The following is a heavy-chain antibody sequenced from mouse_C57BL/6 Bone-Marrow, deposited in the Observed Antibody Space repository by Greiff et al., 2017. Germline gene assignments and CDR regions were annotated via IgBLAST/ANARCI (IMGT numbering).Heavy chain of an antibody. CDR2: IYPGSGST. J-gene: IGHJ2*01. CDR1: GYTFTSYW. V-gene: IGHV1-55*01. CDR3: ARSPNTAVVATYDC. D-gene: IGHD1-1*01. Sequence: VQLQQPGAELVKPGASVKMSCKASGYTFTSYWITWVKQRPGQGLEWIGDIYPGSGSTNYNEKFKSKATLTVDTSSSTAYMQLSSLTSEDSTVYYSARSPNTAVVATYDCWGKGTTLTVS.